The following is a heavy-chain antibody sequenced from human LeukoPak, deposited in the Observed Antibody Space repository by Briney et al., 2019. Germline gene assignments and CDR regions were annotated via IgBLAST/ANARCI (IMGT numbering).Heavy chain of an antibody. CDR2: IDTSGNT. J-gene: IGHJ2*01. D-gene: IGHD6-13*01. V-gene: IGHV4-4*07. CDR3: ARVSSSWYQDWYFDL. CDR1: GGSISSYY. Sequence: SETLSLTCTVSGGSISSYYWSWVRQPAGKGLEWIGRIDTSGNTNYKPSLKSRVTMSVDTSKNQFSLKLSSVTAADTAVYYCARVSSSWYQDWYFDLWGRGTLVTVSS.